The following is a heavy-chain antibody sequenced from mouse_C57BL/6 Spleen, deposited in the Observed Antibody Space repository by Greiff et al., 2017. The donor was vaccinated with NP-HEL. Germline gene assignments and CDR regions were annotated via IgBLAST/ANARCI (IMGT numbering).Heavy chain of an antibody. Sequence: QVQLQQSGAELARPGASVKLSCKASGYTFTSYGISWMKQRTGQGLEWIGEIYPRSGNTYYNEKFKGKATLNADKSSSTAYMELRSLTSEDSAVYFCARGGDYGSSYWYFDVWGTGTTVTVSS. CDR1: GYTFTSYG. V-gene: IGHV1-81*01. CDR2: IYPRSGNT. D-gene: IGHD1-1*01. J-gene: IGHJ1*03. CDR3: ARGGDYGSSYWYFDV.